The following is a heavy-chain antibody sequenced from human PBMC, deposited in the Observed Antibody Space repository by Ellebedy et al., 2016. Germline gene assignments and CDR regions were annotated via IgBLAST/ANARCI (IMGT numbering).Heavy chain of an antibody. J-gene: IGHJ6*02. CDR2: ISYDGSNK. CDR3: ARDTTNIYCSGGSCHTSHYYYYGMDV. CDR1: GFTFSSYA. V-gene: IGHV3-30-3*01. Sequence: GGSLRLSCAASGFTFSSYAMHWVRQAPGKGLEWVAVISYDGSNKYYADSVKGRFTISRDNSKNTLYLQMNSLRAEDTAVYYCARDTTNIYCSGGSCHTSHYYYYGMDVWGQGTTVTVSS. D-gene: IGHD2-15*01.